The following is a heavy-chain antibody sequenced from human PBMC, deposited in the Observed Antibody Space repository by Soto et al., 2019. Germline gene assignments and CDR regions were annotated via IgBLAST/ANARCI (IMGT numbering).Heavy chain of an antibody. CDR1: GYRFTAYW. CDR3: VREGDY. V-gene: IGHV5-51*03. Sequence: EVQPDQSGAAVKKPGESLKMSCRASGYRFTAYWIGWGRQMPGSGLEWMGVIYPSDSDTRYSPSFQGRVTMSSDKSINTTYLEWTSLEASDSAMYYCVREGDYWGQGTLVTVTS. J-gene: IGHJ4*02. CDR2: IYPSDSDT.